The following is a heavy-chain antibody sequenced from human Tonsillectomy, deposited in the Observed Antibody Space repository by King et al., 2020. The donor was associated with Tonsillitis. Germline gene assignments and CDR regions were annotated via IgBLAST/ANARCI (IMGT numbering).Heavy chain of an antibody. CDR2: IYYSGST. Sequence: QLQESGPGLVKPSQTLSLTCAVSGGSISSGAYSWRWIRQPPGKGLEWIGYIYYSGSTYYNPSLKSRVTISVDTSKNQFSLKLSSVTAADTAVYYCARVGVTYCGGDCHPYYFDYWGQGTLVTVSS. CDR1: GGSISSGAYS. D-gene: IGHD2-21*02. CDR3: ARVGVTYCGGDCHPYYFDY. V-gene: IGHV4-30-4*07. J-gene: IGHJ4*02.